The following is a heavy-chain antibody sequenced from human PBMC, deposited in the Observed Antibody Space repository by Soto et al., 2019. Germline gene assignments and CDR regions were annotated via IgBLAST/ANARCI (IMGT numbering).Heavy chain of an antibody. CDR3: AKDGSNSLYYYYYYMDV. Sequence: GGSLRLSCAASGFTFSSYGMHWVRQAPGKGLEWVAVISYDGSNKYYADSVKGRFTISRDNSKNTLYLQMNSLRAEDTAVYYCAKDGSNSLYYYYYYMDVWGKGTTVTVSS. CDR2: ISYDGSNK. J-gene: IGHJ6*03. V-gene: IGHV3-30*18. CDR1: GFTFSSYG. D-gene: IGHD2-2*01.